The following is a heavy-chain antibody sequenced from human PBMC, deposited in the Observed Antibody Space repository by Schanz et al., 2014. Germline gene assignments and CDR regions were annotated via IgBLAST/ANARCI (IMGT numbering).Heavy chain of an antibody. V-gene: IGHV3-30*02. CDR1: GFTVSSNF. Sequence: VQLVESGGGLVQPGGSLRLSCAATGFTVSSNFVSWVRQAPGKGLEWLAFLRSDGSRRDYADSVKGRFTISRDNSRNTLSLQMSSLRPEDTAVYYCAKDPPRGVRTPIKPTLDYWGQGTRVTVS. CDR3: AKDPPRGVRTPIKPTLDY. CDR2: LRSDGSRR. J-gene: IGHJ4*02. D-gene: IGHD3-10*01.